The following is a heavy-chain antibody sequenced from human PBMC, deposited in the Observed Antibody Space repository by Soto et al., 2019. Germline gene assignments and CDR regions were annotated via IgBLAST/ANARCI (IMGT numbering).Heavy chain of an antibody. J-gene: IGHJ4*02. V-gene: IGHV3-30*18. CDR1: GFTFSSYG. CDR2: ISYDGSNK. D-gene: IGHD3-22*01. Sequence: GGSLRLSCAASGFTFSSYGMHWVRQAPGKGLEWVAVISYDGSNKYYADSVKGRFTISRDNSKNTLYLQMNSLRAEDTAVYYCAKDRVDSSGYYYGSYFDYWGQGTLVTVSS. CDR3: AKDRVDSSGYYYGSYFDY.